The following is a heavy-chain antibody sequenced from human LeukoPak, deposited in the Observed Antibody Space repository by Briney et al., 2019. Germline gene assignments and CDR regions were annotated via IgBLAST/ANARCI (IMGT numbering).Heavy chain of an antibody. CDR1: GGSISSGSYY. CDR2: IYYSGST. V-gene: IGHV4-39*07. D-gene: IGHD3-16*01. CDR3: ARRTGEAVWFDP. Sequence: SETLSLTCTVSGGSISSGSYYWGCIRQPPGKGLEWIGSIYYSGSTYYNPSLKSRVTISIDTSKNQFSLKLSSVTAADTAVYYCARRTGEAVWFDPWGQGTLVTVSS. J-gene: IGHJ5*02.